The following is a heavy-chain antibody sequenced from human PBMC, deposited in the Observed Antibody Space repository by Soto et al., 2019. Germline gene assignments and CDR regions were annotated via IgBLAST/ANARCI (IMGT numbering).Heavy chain of an antibody. Sequence: EVRLLESGGGLVQPGGSLRLSCAASGFTFSFYAMTWVRQAPGKGLEWVSSISGSGGSTLYADSVKGRFTISRDNTKNTLYLQLNSLRADDTAVYYCAFDFWGQGTLVTVSS. CDR3: AFDF. CDR1: GFTFSFYA. CDR2: ISGSGGST. J-gene: IGHJ4*02. V-gene: IGHV3-23*01.